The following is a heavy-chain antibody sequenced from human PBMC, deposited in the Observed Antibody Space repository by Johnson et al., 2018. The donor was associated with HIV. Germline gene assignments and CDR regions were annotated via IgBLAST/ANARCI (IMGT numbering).Heavy chain of an antibody. J-gene: IGHJ3*02. CDR1: GFTFSSYA. CDR2: ILYDGSKT. D-gene: IGHD1-26*01. Sequence: QVQLVESGGGVVQPGRSLRLSCAASGFTFSSYAMHLVRQAPGKGLEWVAVILYDGSKTFYADAVKGRFTISRDNSKNTLYLQMNSLRPEDTAVYYCGKEESGSYYPMGAFDSLGQGTMVTVSS. CDR3: GKEESGSYYPMGAFDS. V-gene: IGHV3-30*04.